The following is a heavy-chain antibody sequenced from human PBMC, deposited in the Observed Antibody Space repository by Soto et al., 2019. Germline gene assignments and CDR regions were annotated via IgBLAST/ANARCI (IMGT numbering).Heavy chain of an antibody. J-gene: IGHJ5*02. CDR3: ARVPDR. Sequence: VPVKACSKACGVGFTSYCISWVRQAPGQGLEWMGWISAYNGNTNYAQKLQGRVTMTTDTSTSTAYMELRSLRSDDTAVYYCARVPDRWGQGTLVTV. D-gene: IGHD2-2*01. CDR2: ISAYNGNT. V-gene: IGHV1-18*01. CDR1: GVGFTSYC.